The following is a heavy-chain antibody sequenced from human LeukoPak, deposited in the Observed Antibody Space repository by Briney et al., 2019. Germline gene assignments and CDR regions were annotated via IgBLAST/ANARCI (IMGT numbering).Heavy chain of an antibody. J-gene: IGHJ4*02. CDR2: IWYDGSNK. CDR3: ARARGTAIHDY. D-gene: IGHD5-18*01. V-gene: IGHV3-33*01. Sequence: GGSLRLSCAASGFTFSSYGMHWVRQAPGKGLEWVAVIWYDGSNKYYADSVKGRFTVSRDNSKNTLYLQMNSLRAEDTAVYYCARARGTAIHDYWGQGTLATVSS. CDR1: GFTFSSYG.